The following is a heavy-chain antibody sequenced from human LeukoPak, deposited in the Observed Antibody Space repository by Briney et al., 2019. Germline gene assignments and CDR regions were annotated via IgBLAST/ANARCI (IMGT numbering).Heavy chain of an antibody. CDR2: ISYDGSNK. V-gene: IGHV3-30*18. Sequence: GGSPRLSCAAPGFTFSSYGTHRVRQAPGKGLGGVAGISYDGSNKYYADSVKGRFTISRDNSKNTLYLQMNSLRAEDAAVYYCAKDTHSGSYYYFDYWGQGTLVTVSS. D-gene: IGHD1-26*01. CDR3: AKDTHSGSYYYFDY. J-gene: IGHJ4*02. CDR1: GFTFSSYG.